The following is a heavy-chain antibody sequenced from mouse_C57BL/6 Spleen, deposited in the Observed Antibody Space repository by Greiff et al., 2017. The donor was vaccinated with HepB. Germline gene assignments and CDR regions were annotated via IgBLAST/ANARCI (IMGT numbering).Heavy chain of an antibody. V-gene: IGHV3-6*01. CDR2: ISYDGSN. D-gene: IGHD1-2*01. CDR3: ARDHYAWFAY. CDR1: GYSITSGYY. J-gene: IGHJ3*01. Sequence: EVKLMESGPGLVKPSQSLSLTCSVTGYSITSGYYWNWIRQFPGNKLEWMGYISYDGSNNYNPSLKNRISITRDTSKNQFFLKLNSVTTEDTATYYCARDHYAWFAYWGQGTLVTVSA.